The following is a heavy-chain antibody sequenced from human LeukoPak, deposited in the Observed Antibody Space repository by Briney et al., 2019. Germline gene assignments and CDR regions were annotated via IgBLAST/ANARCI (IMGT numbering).Heavy chain of an antibody. CDR3: ARLRARAFDY. Sequence: SETLSLTCVVYGGSFTAYTWSWIRQSPGKGLEWIGEAKHGGTSNYNPSLKSRVTISTDTSKNQFSLKLTSVTAADAALYYCARLRARAFDYWGQGTLVTVSP. D-gene: IGHD3-16*01. V-gene: IGHV4-34*01. CDR2: AKHGGTS. J-gene: IGHJ4*02. CDR1: GGSFTAYT.